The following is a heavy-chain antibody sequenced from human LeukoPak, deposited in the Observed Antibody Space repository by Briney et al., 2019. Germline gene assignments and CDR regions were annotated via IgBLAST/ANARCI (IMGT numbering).Heavy chain of an antibody. V-gene: IGHV4-59*12. Sequence: PSETLSLTCTVSGGSISSYYWSWLRQPPGKGLEWIGYIYYSGSTNYNPSLKSRVTISVDTSKNQFSLKLSSVTAADTAVYYCARGSVWELPFDYWGQGTLVTVSS. D-gene: IGHD1-26*01. CDR3: ARGSVWELPFDY. J-gene: IGHJ4*02. CDR1: GGSISSYY. CDR2: IYYSGST.